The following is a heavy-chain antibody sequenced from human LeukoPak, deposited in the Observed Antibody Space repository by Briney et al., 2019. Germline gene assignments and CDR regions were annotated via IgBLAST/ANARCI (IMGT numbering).Heavy chain of an antibody. Sequence: ASVKVSCKASGYTFTSYDINWVRQATGQGLEWMGWMNPNSGNTGYAQKFQGRVTMTRDTSISTAYMELSRLRSDDTAVYYCARTRRGSGYHAFDIWGQGTMVTVSS. CDR3: ARTRRGSGYHAFDI. J-gene: IGHJ3*02. CDR2: MNPNSGNT. V-gene: IGHV1-8*01. CDR1: GYTFTSYD. D-gene: IGHD3-22*01.